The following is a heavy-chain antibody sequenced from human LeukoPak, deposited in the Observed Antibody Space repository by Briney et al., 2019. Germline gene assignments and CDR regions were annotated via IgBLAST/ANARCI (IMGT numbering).Heavy chain of an antibody. J-gene: IGHJ3*02. CDR2: MNPNSGNT. D-gene: IGHD5-24*01. Sequence: ASVTVSCKASVYTFTSYDINWVRQATGQGLAWMGWMNPNSGNTGYAQKFQGRVTMTRNTSISTAYMELSSLRSEDTAVYYCARTDNPAPLGAFDIWGQGTMVTVSS. CDR3: ARTDNPAPLGAFDI. CDR1: VYTFTSYD. V-gene: IGHV1-8*01.